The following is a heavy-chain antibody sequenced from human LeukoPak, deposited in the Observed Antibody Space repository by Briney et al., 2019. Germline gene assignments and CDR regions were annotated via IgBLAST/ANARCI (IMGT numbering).Heavy chain of an antibody. Sequence: ASVKVSCKAPGYTFSTYGISWVRQAPGQGLEWMGWINPNSGGTNYAQKFQGRVTMTRDTSISTAYMELSRLRSDDTAVYYCARELNYDSSGYYFDYWGQGTLVTVSS. V-gene: IGHV1-2*02. CDR1: GYTFSTYG. D-gene: IGHD3-22*01. J-gene: IGHJ4*02. CDR2: INPNSGGT. CDR3: ARELNYDSSGYYFDY.